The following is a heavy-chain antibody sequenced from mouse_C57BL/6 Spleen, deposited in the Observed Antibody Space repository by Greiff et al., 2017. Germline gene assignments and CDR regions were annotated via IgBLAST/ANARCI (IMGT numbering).Heavy chain of an antibody. J-gene: IGHJ2*01. CDR3: AREVPTVVAPYFDY. CDR1: GFTFSSYA. Sequence: EVKLVESGGGLVKPGGSLKLSCAASGFTFSSYAMSWVRQTPEKRLEWVATISDGGSYTYYPDNVKGRFTISRDNAKNNLYLQMSHLKSEDTAMYYCAREVPTVVAPYFDYWGQGTTLTVSS. D-gene: IGHD1-1*01. CDR2: ISDGGSYT. V-gene: IGHV5-4*01.